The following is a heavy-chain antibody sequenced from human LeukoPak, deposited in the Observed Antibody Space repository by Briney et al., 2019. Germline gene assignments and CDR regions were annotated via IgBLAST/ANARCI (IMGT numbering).Heavy chain of an antibody. CDR3: ARDGVGSSGCFDY. CDR2: INPNSGGT. D-gene: IGHD6-19*01. Sequence: ASVKVSCKASGYTFTGYYMHWVRQAPGQGLEWMGWINPNSGGTNYAQKFQGRVTMTRDMSTSTVYMELSSLRSEDTAVYYCARDGVGSSGCFDYWGQGTLVTVSS. V-gene: IGHV1-2*02. J-gene: IGHJ4*02. CDR1: GYTFTGYY.